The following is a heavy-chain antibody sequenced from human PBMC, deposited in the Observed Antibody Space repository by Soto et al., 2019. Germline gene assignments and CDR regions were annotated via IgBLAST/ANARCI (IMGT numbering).Heavy chain of an antibody. D-gene: IGHD3-10*01. CDR2: IDPSDSYT. J-gene: IGHJ4*02. Sequence: EVQLVQSGAEVKKPGESLRISCKGSGYSFTSYWISWVRQMPGKGLEWMGRIDPSDSYTNYSPSFQGHVTISADKSISTAYLQWSSLKASDTAMYYCALFLSYGSGSYEVDYWGQGTLVTVSS. CDR1: GYSFTSYW. CDR3: ALFLSYGSGSYEVDY. V-gene: IGHV5-10-1*03.